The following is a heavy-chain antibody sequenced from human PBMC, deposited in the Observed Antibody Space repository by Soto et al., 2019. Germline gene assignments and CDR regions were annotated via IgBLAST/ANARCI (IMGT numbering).Heavy chain of an antibody. J-gene: IGHJ6*02. V-gene: IGHV4-4*02. CDR3: ARGRKRYSGSYECYGMDV. CDR2: IYHSGST. Sequence: SETLSLTCAVSGGSVSSSNCRWWVRRHPGKGLELIGNIYHSGSTNYNPSLKSRVTISVDKSTTQFPLKLSSVTAADTAVYYCARGRKRYSGSYECYGMDVWGQGTTVTVSS. D-gene: IGHD1-26*01. CDR1: GGSVSSSNC.